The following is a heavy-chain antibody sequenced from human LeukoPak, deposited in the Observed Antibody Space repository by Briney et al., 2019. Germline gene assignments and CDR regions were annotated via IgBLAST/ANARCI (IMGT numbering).Heavy chain of an antibody. Sequence: PSETLSLTCTVSGDSIYTYYCSWIRQPPGEGLEYIGYIYHTGDTNYNPSLKGRVTMSVDTSNHQFSLRLSSVTAADTAVYYCARTARQCDYWGQGILVSVSS. CDR1: GDSIYTYY. CDR2: IYHTGDT. V-gene: IGHV4-59*01. CDR3: ARTARQCDY. J-gene: IGHJ4*02. D-gene: IGHD6-6*01.